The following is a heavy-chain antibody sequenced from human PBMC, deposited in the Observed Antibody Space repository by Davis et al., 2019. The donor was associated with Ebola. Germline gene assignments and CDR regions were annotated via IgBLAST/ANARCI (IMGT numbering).Heavy chain of an antibody. J-gene: IGHJ6*02. Sequence: GESLKISCAASGFTFRSYGMHWVRRAPGKGLEWVAVIWYDGSRKYYTDSVKGRFTISRDNSKNTLYLQMNSLRAEDTAVYYCARDLRYSSSWYYYYYGMDVWGQGTTVTVSS. V-gene: IGHV3-33*01. CDR3: ARDLRYSSSWYYYYYGMDV. CDR2: IWYDGSRK. D-gene: IGHD6-13*01. CDR1: GFTFRSYG.